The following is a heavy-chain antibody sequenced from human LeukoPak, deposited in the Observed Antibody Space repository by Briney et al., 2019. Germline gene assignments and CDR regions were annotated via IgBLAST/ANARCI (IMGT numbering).Heavy chain of an antibody. J-gene: IGHJ6*03. Sequence: ASVKVSFKSSGYTFTSYTMYWVRHPPGQGLELMGWINTNTGNTTYSEGYTRGCFFFLGTSVSTAYLQISSLKAEDTAVYYCARKRANPYYYYYMDVWGKGTTVTVSS. CDR3: ARKRANPYYYYYMDV. CDR1: GYTFTSYT. CDR2: INTNTGNT. V-gene: IGHV7-4-1*02.